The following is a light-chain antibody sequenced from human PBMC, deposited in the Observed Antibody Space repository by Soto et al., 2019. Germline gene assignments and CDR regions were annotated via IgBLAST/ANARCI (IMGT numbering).Light chain of an antibody. J-gene: IGLJ1*01. CDR3: TSYTSISTYV. CDR2: DVN. CDR1: SSDVGAYNF. V-gene: IGLV2-14*01. Sequence: QFALTQPASVSGSPGQSISISCTGTSSDVGAYNFVSWYQQHPDKAPKLVIFDVNNRPSGVSNRFSGSKSGNTASLTISGLRAEDEADYYCTSYTSISTYVFGTGTKVTVL.